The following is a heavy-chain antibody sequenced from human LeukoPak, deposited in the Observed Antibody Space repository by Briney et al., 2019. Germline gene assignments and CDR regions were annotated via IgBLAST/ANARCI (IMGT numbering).Heavy chain of an antibody. CDR3: ARGLSGWGNAFDI. D-gene: IGHD6-19*01. Sequence: SETLSLTCTVSGGSISSYYWSWIRQPPGKGLEWIGYIYYSGSTNYNPSLKSRVTISVDTSKNQFSLKLSSVTAADTAVYYRARGLSGWGNAFDIWGQGTMVTVSS. CDR1: GGSISSYY. J-gene: IGHJ3*02. V-gene: IGHV4-59*01. CDR2: IYYSGST.